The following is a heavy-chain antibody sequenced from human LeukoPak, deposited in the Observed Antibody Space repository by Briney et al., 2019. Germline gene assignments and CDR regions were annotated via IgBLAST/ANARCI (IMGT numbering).Heavy chain of an antibody. CDR1: GYTFTSYD. J-gene: IGHJ4*02. CDR3: ARGGAYCGGDCSPFDY. CDR2: MNPNSGNT. Sequence: ASVKVSCKASGYTFTSYDINWVRQATGQGLEWMGWMNPNSGNTGYAQKFQGRVTMTRNTSISTAYMELSSPRSEDTAVYYCARGGAYCGGDCSPFDYWGQGTLVTVSS. D-gene: IGHD2-21*02. V-gene: IGHV1-8*01.